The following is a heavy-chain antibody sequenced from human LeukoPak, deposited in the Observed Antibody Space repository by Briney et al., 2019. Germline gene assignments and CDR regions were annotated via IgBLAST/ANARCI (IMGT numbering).Heavy chain of an antibody. D-gene: IGHD3-10*01. CDR1: GDSVSSRTYY. CDR3: ARDIREGALGY. Sequence: SETLSLTCTVSGDSVSSRTYYWGWIRHPPGKGLEWIGSIFYSGTTFYNPSLKSRVTISVDTSKNQFSLKLSSVTAADTAVYYCARDIREGALGYWGQGTLVTVSS. CDR2: IFYSGTT. V-gene: IGHV4-39*07. J-gene: IGHJ4*02.